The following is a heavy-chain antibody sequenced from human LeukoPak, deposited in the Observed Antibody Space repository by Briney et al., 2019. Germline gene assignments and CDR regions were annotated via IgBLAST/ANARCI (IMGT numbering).Heavy chain of an antibody. CDR3: ARSPRRDHFDP. J-gene: IGHJ5*02. CDR1: GGSFTRHP. V-gene: IGHV1-69*02. Sequence: SVTVSCKPSGGSFTRHPLSWVRQAPGQGLTWVGRIIPILERADSARKYQGRVTITADKSTSTVYMEVRDLRVEDTGVYYCARSPRRDHFDPWGEGTLVSVSS. CDR2: IIPILERA.